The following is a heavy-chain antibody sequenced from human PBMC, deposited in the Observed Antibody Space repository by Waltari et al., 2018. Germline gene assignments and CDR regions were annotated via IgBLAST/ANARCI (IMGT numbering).Heavy chain of an antibody. D-gene: IGHD2-15*01. J-gene: IGHJ4*02. CDR2: IWYDGSNK. CDR3: AKDREWWARRRHYFDY. V-gene: IGHV3-33*06. CDR1: GFTFSSYG. Sequence: QVQLVESGGGVVQPGRSLRLSCAASGFTFSSYGMHWVRQAPGKGLEWVAVIWYDGSNKYYADSVKGRFTISRDNSKNTLYLQMNSRRAEDTAVYYCAKDREWWARRRHYFDYWGQGTLVTVSS.